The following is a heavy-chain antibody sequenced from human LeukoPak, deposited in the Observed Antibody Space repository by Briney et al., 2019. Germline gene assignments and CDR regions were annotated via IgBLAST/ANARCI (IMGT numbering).Heavy chain of an antibody. J-gene: IGHJ4*02. V-gene: IGHV3-30*18. D-gene: IGHD2-2*01. CDR2: ISYDGRNK. Sequence: PGKSLRLSCAASGFTFNNYGMHWVRQAPGKGLEWVAVISYDGRNKHYPDSVKGRFTISRDISTDTLWLQMDSLRTEDTAVYHCAKGPLRGTAAATDYWGQGTLVTVSS. CDR3: AKGPLRGTAAATDY. CDR1: GFTFNNYG.